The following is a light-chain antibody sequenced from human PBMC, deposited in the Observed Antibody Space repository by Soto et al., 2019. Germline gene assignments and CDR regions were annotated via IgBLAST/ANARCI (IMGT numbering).Light chain of an antibody. V-gene: IGLV2-14*01. Sequence: QSVLTQPASVSGSPGQSITISCTGTSSDVGGYNYGSWYQQHPGKAPKLMIYEVSNRPSGVSNRFSGSKSGNTASLTISGLQAEDEADYYCNSYTSSSTYVFGAGTKLTVL. CDR2: EVS. CDR1: SSDVGGYNY. CDR3: NSYTSSSTYV. J-gene: IGLJ1*01.